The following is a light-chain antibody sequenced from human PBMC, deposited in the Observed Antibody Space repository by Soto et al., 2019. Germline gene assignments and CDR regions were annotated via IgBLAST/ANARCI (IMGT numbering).Light chain of an antibody. CDR2: EVT. J-gene: IGLJ1*01. CDR3: CSYAGSPYV. V-gene: IGLV2-11*01. CDR1: SSDVGGYNY. Sequence: QSALTQPRSVSGSPGQSVTISCTGTSSDVGGYNYVSWYQHHPGEAPKLMIYEVTKRPSGVPGRFSGSKSGNTASLTISGLQAEDEADYYCCSYAGSPYVFGTGTKLTVL.